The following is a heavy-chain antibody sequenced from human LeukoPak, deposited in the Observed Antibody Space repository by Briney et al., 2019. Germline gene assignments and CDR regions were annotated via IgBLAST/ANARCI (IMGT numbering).Heavy chain of an antibody. CDR1: GFTFSNYG. CDR2: ISDSGGST. D-gene: IGHD6-19*01. J-gene: IGHJ4*02. V-gene: IGHV3-23*01. Sequence: GGSLRLSCAASGFTFSNYGMAWVRQAPGKGLQWVSSISDSGGSTYYADSVKGRFTISRDNPKNTLYLQMNSLRAEDTAVYYCARGVDSSGWQFDYWGQGTLVTVSS. CDR3: ARGVDSSGWQFDY.